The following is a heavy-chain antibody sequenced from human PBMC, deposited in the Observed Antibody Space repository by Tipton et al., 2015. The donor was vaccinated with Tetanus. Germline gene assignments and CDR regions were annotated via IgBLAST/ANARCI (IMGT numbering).Heavy chain of an antibody. CDR1: GGTFNNFP. V-gene: IGHV1-69*06. J-gene: IGHJ4*02. Sequence: QLVQSGPEVKKPGSSVKLSCKGSGGTFNNFPISWVRQAPGQGLEWMGGIIPTFDTRTYAHKFQGRLTITADRSTRTAYMELSSLRSEDTAVYFCARTSGGTREYYGIKYWGQGTLVTVSS. D-gene: IGHD2/OR15-2a*01. CDR3: ARTSGGTREYYGIKY. CDR2: IIPTFDTR.